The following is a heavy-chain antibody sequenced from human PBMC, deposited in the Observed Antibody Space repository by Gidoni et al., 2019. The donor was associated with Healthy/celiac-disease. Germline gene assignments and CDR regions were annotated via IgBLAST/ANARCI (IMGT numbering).Heavy chain of an antibody. J-gene: IGHJ4*02. V-gene: IGHV3-48*02. CDR3: ARVSQMGFGY. CDR2: ISSSSSTI. D-gene: IGHD2-8*01. Sequence: EVQLVESGGGLVQPGGPLRLSCGPSSFTFSSYTMNWVRQAPGKGLEWVSYISSSSSTIYYADSVKGRFTISRDNAKNSLYLQMNSLRDEDTAVYYCARVSQMGFGYWGQGTLVTVSS. CDR1: SFTFSSYT.